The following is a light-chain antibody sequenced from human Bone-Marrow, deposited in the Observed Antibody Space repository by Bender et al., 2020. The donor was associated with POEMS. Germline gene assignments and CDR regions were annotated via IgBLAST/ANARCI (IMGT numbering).Light chain of an antibody. CDR2: DVN. CDR3: SSYTNSITRVV. V-gene: IGLV2-14*01. J-gene: IGLJ2*01. Sequence: QSALTQPASVSASPGQSITISCTGTNSDVGGYNYVSWYQQHPGKAPKLIIYDVNNRPSGVSTRFSGSKSGNTASLTISGLQAEDEANYYCSSYTNSITRVVFGGGTKLTVL. CDR1: NSDVGGYNY.